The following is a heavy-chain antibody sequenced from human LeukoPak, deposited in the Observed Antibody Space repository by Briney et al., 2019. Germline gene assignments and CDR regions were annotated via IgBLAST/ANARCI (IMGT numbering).Heavy chain of an antibody. Sequence: GGSLRLSCAASEFTFRSHVMSWVRQAPGKGLEWVSAISGSGGSTYYADSVKGRFTISRDNSKNTLYLQMNSLRAEDTAVYYCAKDHDRYCSSTSCLNFDYWGQGTLVTVSS. CDR1: EFTFRSHV. D-gene: IGHD2-2*01. J-gene: IGHJ4*02. CDR2: ISGSGGST. V-gene: IGHV3-23*01. CDR3: AKDHDRYCSSTSCLNFDY.